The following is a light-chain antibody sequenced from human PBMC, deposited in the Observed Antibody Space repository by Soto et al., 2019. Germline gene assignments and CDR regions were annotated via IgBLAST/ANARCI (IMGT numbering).Light chain of an antibody. Sequence: QSALTQPPSASGSPGQSVTISCTGTSSDVGGYNYVSWYQQHPGKAPKLILYEVSKRPSGVPDRFSGSKSGNKASLTVSGLQAEDEADDYYSSYAGSNTVVFGGGTKLTVL. CDR3: SSYAGSNTVV. CDR2: EVS. V-gene: IGLV2-8*01. CDR1: SSDVGGYNY. J-gene: IGLJ2*01.